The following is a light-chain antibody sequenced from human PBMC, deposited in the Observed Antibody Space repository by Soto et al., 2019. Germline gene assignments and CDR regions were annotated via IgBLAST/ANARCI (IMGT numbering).Light chain of an antibody. J-gene: IGLJ3*02. Sequence: QSVLTQPPSVSAAPGQKVTIFCSGSSSNIGNNYVSWYQQLPGTAPTLLIYENNKRPSGIPDRFSGSKSGTSATLGITGLQTGDEADYYCGTWDSSLSAGVFGGGTKLTVL. CDR3: GTWDSSLSAGV. CDR2: ENN. CDR1: SSNIGNNY. V-gene: IGLV1-51*02.